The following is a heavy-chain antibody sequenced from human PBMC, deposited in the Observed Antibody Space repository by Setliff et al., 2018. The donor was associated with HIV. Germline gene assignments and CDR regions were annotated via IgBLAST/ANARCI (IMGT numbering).Heavy chain of an antibody. CDR3: ARVGAVTLVTTGGDYFDP. CDR2: IGTYSGDT. Sequence: ASVKVSCKASGYTFINYGITWVRQAPGQGLEWMGWIGTYSGDTIYAQNFQGRVTLTADTSTNIVYMELRNLRFDDTAVYFCARVGAVTLVTTGGDYFDPWGLGTLVTVSS. D-gene: IGHD4-17*01. CDR1: GYTFINYG. V-gene: IGHV1-18*04. J-gene: IGHJ4*02.